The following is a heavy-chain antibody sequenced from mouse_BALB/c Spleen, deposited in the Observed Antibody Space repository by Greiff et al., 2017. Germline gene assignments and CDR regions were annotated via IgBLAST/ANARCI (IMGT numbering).Heavy chain of an antibody. V-gene: IGHV14-3*02. D-gene: IGHD1-1*01. CDR2: IDPANGNT. CDR1: GFNIKDTY. CDR3: APHYYGSSPDFDY. Sequence: VQLKESGAELVKPGASVKLSCTASGFNIKDTYMHWVKQRPEQGLEWIGRIDPANGNTKYDPKFQGKATITADTSSNTAYLQLSSLTSEDTAVYYCAPHYYGSSPDFDYWGQGTTLTVSS. J-gene: IGHJ2*01.